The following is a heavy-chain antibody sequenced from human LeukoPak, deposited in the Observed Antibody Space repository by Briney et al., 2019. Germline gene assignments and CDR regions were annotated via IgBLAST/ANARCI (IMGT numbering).Heavy chain of an antibody. J-gene: IGHJ3*02. CDR1: GYSFTTYW. CDR2: IYPGGSDT. CDR3: AYLGHDYPDAYDI. Sequence: HGESLKISCKGSGYSFTTYWIGWVRQMPGKGLEWMGIIYPGGSDTRYSPSFQGQVTISADKSISTAYLQWSSLKASDTATYYCAYLGHDYPDAYDIWGQGTMVTVSS. V-gene: IGHV5-51*01. D-gene: IGHD4-11*01.